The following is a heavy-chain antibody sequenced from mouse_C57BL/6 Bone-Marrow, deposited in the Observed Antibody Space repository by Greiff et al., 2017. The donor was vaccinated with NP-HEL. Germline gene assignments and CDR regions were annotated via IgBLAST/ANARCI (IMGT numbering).Heavy chain of an antibody. D-gene: IGHD1-1*01. J-gene: IGHJ4*01. V-gene: IGHV2-9-1*01. CDR2: IWTGGGT. CDR1: GFSLTSYA. Sequence: VQLQQSGPGLVAPSQSLSITCTVSGFSLTSYAISWVRQPPGKGLEWLGVIWTGGGTNYNSALKSRLSISKDNSKSQVFLKMNSLQTDDTAMYYCARKGGTTVVAPYYYAMDYWGQGTSVTVSS. CDR3: ARKGGTTVVAPYYYAMDY.